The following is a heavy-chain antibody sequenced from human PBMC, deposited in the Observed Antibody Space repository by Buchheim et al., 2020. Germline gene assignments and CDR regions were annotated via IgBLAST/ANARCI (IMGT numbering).Heavy chain of an antibody. V-gene: IGHV4-30-4*01. J-gene: IGHJ6*02. Sequence: QVQLQESGPGLVKPSQTLSLTCTVSGGSISSGDYYWSWIRQPPGKGLEWIGYFYYSGSTYYNPSLKSRVTISVDTSKNQFSLKLSSVTAADTAVYYCARDFPPAATGDKRPYYYYGMDVWGQGTT. CDR3: ARDFPPAATGDKRPYYYYGMDV. D-gene: IGHD6-25*01. CDR1: GGSISSGDYY. CDR2: FYYSGST.